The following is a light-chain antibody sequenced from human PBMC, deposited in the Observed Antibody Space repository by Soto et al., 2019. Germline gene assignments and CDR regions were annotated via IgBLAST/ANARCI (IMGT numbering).Light chain of an antibody. V-gene: IGKV1-39*01. CDR3: QQSYSTAWT. CDR2: AAS. J-gene: IGKJ1*01. CDR1: QSISNY. Sequence: DIQMTQSPSSLSASVGDSVTITCRATQSISNYLNWYQQKPGKVPELLIYAASSLQSGVPSRFSGSGSGTDFSLTISSLQPEDFATYYCQQSYSTAWTFGQGTKVEIK.